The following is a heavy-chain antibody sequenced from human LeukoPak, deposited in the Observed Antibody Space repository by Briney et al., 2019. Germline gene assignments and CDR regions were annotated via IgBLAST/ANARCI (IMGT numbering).Heavy chain of an antibody. V-gene: IGHV3-48*03. CDR1: GFTVSRYE. CDR3: AKYGDYKYFQH. D-gene: IGHD4-17*01. CDR2: ISSSGTTI. Sequence: GGSLRLSCAASGFTVSRYEMNWVRQAPGKGLEWVSYISSSGTTIYYADPVKGRFSISRDIAKNSLYLQMNSLRVEDTAVYYCAKYGDYKYFQHWGQGTLVTVSS. J-gene: IGHJ1*01.